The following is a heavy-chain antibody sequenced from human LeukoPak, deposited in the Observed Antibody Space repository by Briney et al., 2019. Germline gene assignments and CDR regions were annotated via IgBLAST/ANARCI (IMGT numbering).Heavy chain of an antibody. Sequence: PSQTLSLTCTISGASISTGGFYWTWIRQPPGEGLEWIGYIYCTGSVDYNASLKSRLTISLDTSKNRFSLKLNSVTAADTAVYYCARDHSYYFGSQTSTLDVWGQGTAVTVSS. V-gene: IGHV4-31*03. CDR3: ARDHSYYFGSQTSTLDV. J-gene: IGHJ6*02. D-gene: IGHD3-10*01. CDR2: IYCTGSV. CDR1: GASISTGGFY.